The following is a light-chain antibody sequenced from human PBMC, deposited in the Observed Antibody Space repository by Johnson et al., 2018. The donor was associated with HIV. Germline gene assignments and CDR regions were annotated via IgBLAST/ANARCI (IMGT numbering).Light chain of an antibody. Sequence: SVLTQPPSVSAAPGQKVTISCSGSSSNIGNNYVSWYQQLPGTAPKLLIYENNKRPSGIPDRFSDSKSGTSATLGITGLQTGDEADYYCGTWSGSLNFGTGTKVTVL. J-gene: IGLJ1*01. V-gene: IGLV1-51*02. CDR2: ENN. CDR1: SSNIGNNY. CDR3: GTWSGSLN.